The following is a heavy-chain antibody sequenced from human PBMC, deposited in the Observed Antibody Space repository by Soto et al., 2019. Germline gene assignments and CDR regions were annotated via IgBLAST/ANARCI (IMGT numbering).Heavy chain of an antibody. J-gene: IGHJ4*02. Sequence: QVQLVQSGAEVKKPGSSVKVSCKASGGTFSSYTISWVRQAPGQGLEWMGRIIPILGIANYAQKFQGRVTITADKSTSTAYMELSSLRSEDTAVYYCARDRVDFWSGGLYPNLDYWGQGTLVTVSS. D-gene: IGHD3-3*01. V-gene: IGHV1-69*08. CDR3: ARDRVDFWSGGLYPNLDY. CDR2: IIPILGIA. CDR1: GGTFSSYT.